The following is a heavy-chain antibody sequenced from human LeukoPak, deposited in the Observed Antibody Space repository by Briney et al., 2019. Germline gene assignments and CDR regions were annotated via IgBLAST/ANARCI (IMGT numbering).Heavy chain of an antibody. Sequence: SETLSLTCSVSGGSISSYYWSWIRQPPGKGLEYIGYSYYSGSTDYNPSLKSRVTISVDTSNQFSLMLTSVTAADTAVYYCARQSIAARRAFDIWAKGQWSPSLQ. CDR2: SYYSGST. J-gene: IGHJ3*02. V-gene: IGHV4-59*08. D-gene: IGHD6-6*01. CDR3: ARQSIAARRAFDI. CDR1: GGSISSYY.